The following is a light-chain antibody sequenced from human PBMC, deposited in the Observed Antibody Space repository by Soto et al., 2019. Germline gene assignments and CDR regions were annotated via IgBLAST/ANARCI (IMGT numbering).Light chain of an antibody. CDR3: CSYTGSYSYV. CDR1: SSDVGGYSY. CDR2: DVT. J-gene: IGLJ1*01. Sequence: QSALTQPHSMSGSPGQSVTISCTGTSSDVGGYSYVSWYQQHPGKAPQLIIYDVTERPSGVPDRFSGSKSGNTASLTISGLQAEDEADYYCCSYTGSYSYVFGIGTKLTVL. V-gene: IGLV2-11*01.